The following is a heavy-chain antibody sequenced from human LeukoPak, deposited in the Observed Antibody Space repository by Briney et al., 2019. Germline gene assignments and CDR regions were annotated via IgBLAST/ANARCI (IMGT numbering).Heavy chain of an antibody. V-gene: IGHV4-59*01. D-gene: IGHD5-12*01. CDR3: ARGGGFDWGAFDY. CDR1: GGSISSYY. Sequence: SETLSLTCTVSGGSISSYYWSWIRQPPGKGLEWIGFISYSGSTGYRPSLKSRVTISVDTSKNQFSLKLSSVTAADTAVYYCARGGGFDWGAFDYWGQGTLVTVSS. J-gene: IGHJ4*02. CDR2: ISYSGST.